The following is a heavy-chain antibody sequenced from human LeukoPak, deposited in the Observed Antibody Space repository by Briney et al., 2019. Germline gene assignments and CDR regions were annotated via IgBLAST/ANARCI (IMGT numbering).Heavy chain of an antibody. Sequence: GGSLRLSCAASGFRFSFYWMHWVRQVPGKGPVWISRVKSDESDITYADSVKGRFTISRDNAKNTLYLLMNNVRVDDTAVYYCAKEEASAFFSGTAGFDSWGQGTVVSVSS. CDR3: AKEEASAFFSGTAGFDS. CDR2: VKSDESDI. CDR1: GFRFSFYW. J-gene: IGHJ5*01. V-gene: IGHV3-74*03. D-gene: IGHD1-1*01.